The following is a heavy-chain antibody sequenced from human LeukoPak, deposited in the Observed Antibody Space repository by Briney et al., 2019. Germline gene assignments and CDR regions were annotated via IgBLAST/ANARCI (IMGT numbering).Heavy chain of an antibody. CDR3: ARGIAGDAFDI. Sequence: SETLSLTCTVSGGSISSYYWSWIRQPPGKGLEWIGYIYYSGSTNYNPSLKSRVTISVDTSKNQFSLRLSSVTAADTAVYYCARGIAGDAFDIWGQGTMVTVSS. J-gene: IGHJ3*02. V-gene: IGHV4-59*01. CDR2: IYYSGST. D-gene: IGHD2-15*01. CDR1: GGSISSYY.